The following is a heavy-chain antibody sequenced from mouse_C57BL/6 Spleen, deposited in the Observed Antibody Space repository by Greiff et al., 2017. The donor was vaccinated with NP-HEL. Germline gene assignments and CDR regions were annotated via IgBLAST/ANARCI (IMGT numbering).Heavy chain of an antibody. V-gene: IGHV1-59*01. D-gene: IGHD1-1*01. J-gene: IGHJ2*01. CDR2: IDPSDSYT. Sequence: QVQLQQPGAELVRPGTSVKLSCKASGYTFTSYWMHWVKQRPGQGLEWIGVIDPSDSYTNYNQKFKGKATLTVDTSSSTAYMQLSSLTSEDSAVYYCARRERFTTVEVFDYWGQGTTLTVSS. CDR3: ARRERFTTVEVFDY. CDR1: GYTFTSYW.